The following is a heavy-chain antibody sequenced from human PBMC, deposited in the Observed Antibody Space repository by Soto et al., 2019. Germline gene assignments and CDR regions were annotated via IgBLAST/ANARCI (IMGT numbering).Heavy chain of an antibody. Sequence: GGSLRLSCAASGFTFSSYAMHWVRQAPGKGLEWVAVISYDGSNKYYADSVKGRFTISRDNSKNTLYLQMNSLRAEDTAVYYCASEQQGTIFGVVINYYYGMDVWGQGTTVTVSS. J-gene: IGHJ6*02. V-gene: IGHV3-30-3*01. CDR1: GFTFSSYA. D-gene: IGHD3-3*01. CDR3: ASEQQGTIFGVVINYYYGMDV. CDR2: ISYDGSNK.